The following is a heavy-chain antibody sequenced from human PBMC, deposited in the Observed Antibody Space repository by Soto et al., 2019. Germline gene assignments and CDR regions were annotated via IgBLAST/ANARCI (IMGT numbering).Heavy chain of an antibody. CDR1: GGSISSSPYY. Sequence: SETLSLTCTVSGGSISSSPYYWGWVRQPPGKGLEYIASIFYSGSTYYNPSLKSRVTISVDTSKNQFSLKLSSVTAADTAVYYCARHKRKNRVGAYYYYYGMDVWGQGTTVTVSS. D-gene: IGHD1-26*01. CDR2: IFYSGST. V-gene: IGHV4-39*01. CDR3: ARHKRKNRVGAYYYYYGMDV. J-gene: IGHJ6*02.